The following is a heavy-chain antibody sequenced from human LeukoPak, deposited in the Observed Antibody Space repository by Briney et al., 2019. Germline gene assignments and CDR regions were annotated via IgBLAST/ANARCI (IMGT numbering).Heavy chain of an antibody. CDR3: ARRRSVLLWFGELLSGAFDI. V-gene: IGHV3-30-3*01. Sequence: PGGSLRLSCAASGFTFSSYAMHWVRQAPGKGLEWVAVISYDGSNKYYADSVKGRFTISRDNSKNTLYLQMNSLRAEDTAVYYCARRRSVLLWFGELLSGAFDIWGQGTMVTVSS. D-gene: IGHD3-10*01. CDR1: GFTFSSYA. J-gene: IGHJ3*02. CDR2: ISYDGSNK.